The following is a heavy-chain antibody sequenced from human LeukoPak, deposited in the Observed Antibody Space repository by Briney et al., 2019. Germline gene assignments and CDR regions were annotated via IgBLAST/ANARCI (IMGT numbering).Heavy chain of an antibody. V-gene: IGHV4-59*01. CDR3: ARLSAIAAAGTRYYGMDV. Sequence: SETLSLTCTVSGGSISSYYWSWIRQPPGKGLEWIGDIYYSGSTNYNPSLKSRVTISVDTSKNQFSLKLSSVTAADTAVYYCARLSAIAAAGTRYYGMDVWGQGTTVTVSS. D-gene: IGHD6-13*01. CDR2: IYYSGST. CDR1: GGSISSYY. J-gene: IGHJ6*02.